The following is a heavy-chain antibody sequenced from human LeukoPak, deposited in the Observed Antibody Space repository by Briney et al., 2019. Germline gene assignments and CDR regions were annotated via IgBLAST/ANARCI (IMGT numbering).Heavy chain of an antibody. V-gene: IGHV1-69*05. CDR1: GGTFSSYA. D-gene: IGHD4-23*01. CDR3: ASGYGGNRPFDY. J-gene: IGHJ4*02. CDR2: IIPIFGTA. Sequence: ASVKVSCKASGGTFSSYAISWVRQAPGQGLEWMGGIIPIFGTANYAQKFQGRVTITTDESTSTAYMELSSPRSEDTAVYYCASGYGGNRPFDYWGQGTLVTVSS.